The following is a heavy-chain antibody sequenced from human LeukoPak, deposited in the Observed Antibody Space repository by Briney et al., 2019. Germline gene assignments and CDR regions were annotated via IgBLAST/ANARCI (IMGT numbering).Heavy chain of an antibody. CDR3: VREGSSYDAFDI. Sequence: GGSLRLSCAASGFTFSSYWMHWVRQAPGKGLVWVSRINSDGSSTSYADSVKGRFTISRDNAKNTLYLQMNSLRAEDTAVYYCVREGSSYDAFDIWGQGTMVTVSS. V-gene: IGHV3-74*01. CDR2: INSDGSST. CDR1: GFTFSSYW. D-gene: IGHD6-19*01. J-gene: IGHJ3*02.